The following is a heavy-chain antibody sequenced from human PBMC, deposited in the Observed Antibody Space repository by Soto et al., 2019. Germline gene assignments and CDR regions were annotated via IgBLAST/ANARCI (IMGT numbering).Heavy chain of an antibody. CDR1: GFTFSSYG. J-gene: IGHJ4*02. CDR3: AKDYGDSSGYYFDCYFDY. V-gene: IGHV3-30*18. CDR2: ISYDGSNK. Sequence: PGGSLRLSCAASGFTFSSYGMHWVRQAPGKGLEWVAVISYDGSNKYYADSVKGRFTISRDNSKNTLYLQMNSLRAEDTAVYYCAKDYGDSSGYYFDCYFDYWGQGTQVTVSS. D-gene: IGHD3-22*01.